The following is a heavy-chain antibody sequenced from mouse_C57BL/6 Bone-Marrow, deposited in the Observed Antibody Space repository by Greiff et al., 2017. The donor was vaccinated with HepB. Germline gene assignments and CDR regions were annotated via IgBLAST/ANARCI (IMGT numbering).Heavy chain of an antibody. CDR1: GFNIKDDY. Sequence: DVKLVESGAELVRPGASVKLSCTASGFNIKDDYMHWVKQRPEQGLEWIGWIDPENGDTEYASKFQGKATITADTSSNTAYLQLSSLTSEDTAVYYCTTVVAHYYAMDYWGQGTSVTVSS. CDR3: TTVVAHYYAMDY. V-gene: IGHV14-4*01. J-gene: IGHJ4*01. CDR2: IDPENGDT. D-gene: IGHD1-1*01.